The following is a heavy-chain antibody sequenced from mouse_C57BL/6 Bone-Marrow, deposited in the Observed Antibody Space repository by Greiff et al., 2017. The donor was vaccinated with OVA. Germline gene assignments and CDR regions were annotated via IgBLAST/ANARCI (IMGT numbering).Heavy chain of an antibody. Sequence: VQLQQSGPELVKPGASVKISCKASGYTFTDYNMNWVKQSNGKSLEWIGVINPNYGTTSYNQKFKGKATLTVDQSSSTAYMQLNSLTSEDSAVYYGAFYYGSIYRYFDVWGTGTTVTVSS. CDR1: GYTFTDYN. CDR2: INPNYGTT. V-gene: IGHV1-39*01. CDR3: AFYYGSIYRYFDV. D-gene: IGHD1-1*01. J-gene: IGHJ1*03.